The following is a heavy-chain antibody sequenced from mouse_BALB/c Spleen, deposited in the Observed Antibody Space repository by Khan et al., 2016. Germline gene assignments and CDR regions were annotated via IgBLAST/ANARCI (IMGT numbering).Heavy chain of an antibody. V-gene: IGHV14-3*02. J-gene: IGHJ3*01. CDR2: IDPADDNT. CDR1: GFNIKDTY. D-gene: IGHD2-4*01. Sequence: EVELVESGAELVKPGASVKLSCTVSGFNIKDTYIHWVKQTPEQGLEWIGRIDPADDNTRYDPKFQGKATITADTSSNTAYLQLSSLTSEDTAVYYCARGVDDYGFAYWGQGTLVTVSA. CDR3: ARGVDDYGFAY.